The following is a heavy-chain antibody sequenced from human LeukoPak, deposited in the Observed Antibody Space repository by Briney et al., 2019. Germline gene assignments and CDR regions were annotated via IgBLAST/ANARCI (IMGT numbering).Heavy chain of an antibody. J-gene: IGHJ6*02. V-gene: IGHV3-30*18. CDR2: ISYDGSNK. CDR1: GFTFSSYG. D-gene: IGHD3-10*01. Sequence: PGGSLRLSCAASGFTFSSYGMHWVRQAPGKGLEWVAVISYDGSNKYYADSVKGRFTISRDNSKNTLYLQMNSLRAEDTAVYYCAKDRGNPDYYYYGMDVWGQGTTVTVSS. CDR3: AKDRGNPDYYYYGMDV.